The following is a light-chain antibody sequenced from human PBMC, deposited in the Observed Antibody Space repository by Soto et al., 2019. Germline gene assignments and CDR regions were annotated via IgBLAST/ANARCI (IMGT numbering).Light chain of an antibody. CDR1: SSDVGGYNY. CDR2: EVS. J-gene: IGLJ1*01. Sequence: QSVLTLPASVSGSPGQSITISCTGTSSDVGGYNYVSWYQQHPGKAPKLMIYEVSNRPSGVSNRFSGSKSGNTASLTISGLQAEDEADYYCSSYTSSSTPYVFGTGTTVTVL. V-gene: IGLV2-14*01. CDR3: SSYTSSSTPYV.